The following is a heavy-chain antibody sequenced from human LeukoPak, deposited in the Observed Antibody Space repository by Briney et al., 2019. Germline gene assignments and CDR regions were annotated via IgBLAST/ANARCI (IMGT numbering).Heavy chain of an antibody. CDR2: ISAYNGNT. D-gene: IGHD5-12*01. J-gene: IGHJ5*02. V-gene: IGHV1-18*01. CDR3: ARDIVATISRWFDP. Sequence: GASVKVSFTASGYTFTSYGISWVRQAPGQGLEWMGWISAYNGNTNYAQKLQGRVTMTTDTSTSTAYMELRSLRSDDTAVYYCARDIVATISRWFDPWGQGTLVTVSS. CDR1: GYTFTSYG.